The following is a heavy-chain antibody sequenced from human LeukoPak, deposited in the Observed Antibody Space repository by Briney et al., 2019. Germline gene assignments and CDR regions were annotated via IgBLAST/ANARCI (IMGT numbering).Heavy chain of an antibody. V-gene: IGHV3-23*01. CDR3: AKDFPYCSGGSCYSDDAFDI. CDR2: ISGSGGST. CDR1: GFTFSSYA. J-gene: IGHJ3*02. Sequence: GGSLRLSCAASGFTFSSYAMSWVRQAPGKGLEWVSAISGSGGSTYYADSVKGRFTISRDNSKNTLYLQMNSLRAEDTAVYYCAKDFPYCSGGSCYSDDAFDIWGQGTMVTVSS. D-gene: IGHD2-15*01.